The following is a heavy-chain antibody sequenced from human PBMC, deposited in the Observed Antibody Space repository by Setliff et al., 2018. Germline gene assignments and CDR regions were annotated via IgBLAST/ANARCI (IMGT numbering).Heavy chain of an antibody. J-gene: IGHJ6*02. CDR1: GDSVIGSIYY. CDR2: IYSTGSA. CDR3: ARKKTVYWYYGMDV. D-gene: IGHD2-15*01. V-gene: IGHV4-39*07. Sequence: PSETPSLTCAVSGDSVIGSIYYWGWIRQPPGKGLEWIGSIYSTGSAYSPTSLQSRVTISLEPSKNEFSLKLTSVTAADTAVYYCARKKTVYWYYGMDVWVPETLLVTVSS.